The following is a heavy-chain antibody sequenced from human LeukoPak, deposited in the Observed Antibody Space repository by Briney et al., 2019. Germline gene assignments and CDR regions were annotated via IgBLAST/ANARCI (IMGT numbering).Heavy chain of an antibody. CDR1: GFTFSSYT. CDR2: ISSSSSYI. J-gene: IGHJ4*02. D-gene: IGHD2-2*01. V-gene: IGHV3-21*01. CDR3: ARDIVVVPAAIGGAASGSGY. Sequence: GRSLRLSCAASGFTFSSYTMNWVRQAPGKGLEWVSSISSSSSYIYYADSVKGRFTVSRDNAKNSLYLQMNSLRAEDTALYYCARDIVVVPAAIGGAASGSGYWGQGTLVTVSS.